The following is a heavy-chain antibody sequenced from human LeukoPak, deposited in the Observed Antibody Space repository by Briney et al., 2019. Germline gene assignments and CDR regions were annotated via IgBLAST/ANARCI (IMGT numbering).Heavy chain of an antibody. CDR1: GHTFGSHS. D-gene: IGHD2-8*01. CDR2: IHTKTGNP. CDR3: VTMVVVDYFYGLDV. Sequence: WASVKVSCKASGHTFGSHSPNWVRQAPGQGPEWMGWIHTKTGNPTYAQDFTGRFVFSLDTSVKTAYLQITSLKPEDSGVYYCVTMVVVDYFYGLDVWGQGTTVIVSS. V-gene: IGHV7-4-1*02. J-gene: IGHJ6*02.